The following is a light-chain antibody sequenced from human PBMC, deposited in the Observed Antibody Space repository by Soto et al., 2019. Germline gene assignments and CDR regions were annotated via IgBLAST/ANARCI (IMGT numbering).Light chain of an antibody. J-gene: IGLJ2*01. CDR3: SSYTSSSAPEVV. Sequence: QSALTQPASVSGSPGQSITISCTGTSSDVGGHNYVSWYQQHPCKAPKLMIYDVSNRPSGVSNRFSGSKSGNTASLTISGLQAEDEADYYCSSYTSSSAPEVVFGGGTKLTVL. V-gene: IGLV2-14*01. CDR1: SSDVGGHNY. CDR2: DVS.